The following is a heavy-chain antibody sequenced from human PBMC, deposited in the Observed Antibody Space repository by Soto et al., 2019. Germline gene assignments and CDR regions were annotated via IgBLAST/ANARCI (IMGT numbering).Heavy chain of an antibody. CDR3: ARAKEEYSSGWYPIDY. CDR1: GFTFSSYW. CDR2: INSDGSST. V-gene: IGHV3-74*01. D-gene: IGHD6-19*01. Sequence: PGGSLRLSCAASGFTFSSYWMHWVRQAPGKGLVWVSRINSDGSSTSYADSVKGRFTISRDNAKNTLYLQMNSLRAEDTAVYYCARAKEEYSSGWYPIDYWGQGTLVTVSS. J-gene: IGHJ4*02.